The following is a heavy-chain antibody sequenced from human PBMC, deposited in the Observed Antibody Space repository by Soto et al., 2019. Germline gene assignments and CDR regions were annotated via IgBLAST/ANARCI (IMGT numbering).Heavy chain of an antibody. CDR1: GGTFSSYA. V-gene: IGHV1-46*01. D-gene: IGHD2-15*01. CDR2: INPSGGST. CDR3: ARERCSGGSCYRYYYYYYGMDV. J-gene: IGHJ6*02. Sequence: QVQLVQSGAEVKKPGSSVKVSCKASGGTFSSYAISWVRQAPGQGLEWMGIINPSGGSTSYAQKFQGRVTSTRDTSTSTVYMELSSLRSEDTAVYYCARERCSGGSCYRYYYYYYGMDVWGQGTTVTVSS.